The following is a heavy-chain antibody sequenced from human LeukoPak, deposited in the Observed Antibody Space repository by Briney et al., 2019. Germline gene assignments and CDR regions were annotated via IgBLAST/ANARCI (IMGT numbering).Heavy chain of an antibody. J-gene: IGHJ4*02. V-gene: IGHV3-21*06. D-gene: IGHD3-22*01. CDR2: ISSSSIYI. CDR3: ARSLNYYDSSGYRPYYFDY. Sequence: GGSLRLSCAASGFSFDTYSMNWVRQAPGKGLECVSSISSSSIYIDYADSVKGRFTISRDNAKNLLFLQMNSLRAEDTAVYYCARSLNYYDSSGYRPYYFDYWGQGTLVTVSS. CDR1: GFSFDTYS.